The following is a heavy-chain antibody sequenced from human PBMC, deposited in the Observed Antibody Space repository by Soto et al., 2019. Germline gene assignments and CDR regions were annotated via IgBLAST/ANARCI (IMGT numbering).Heavy chain of an antibody. V-gene: IGHV4-30-4*08. D-gene: IGHD6-13*01. J-gene: IGHJ6*02. CDR3: ARGGAAAGTLHHYCGMDV. CDR1: GGSISSGGYY. Sequence: LSLTCTVSGGSISSGGYYWSWIRQHPGKGLEWIGYMYYSGSTQYNPSLKSRVILSVDTSKNQFSLKLSSVTAADTAVYYCARGGAAAGTLHHYCGMDVWGQGTTVTVSS. CDR2: MYYSGST.